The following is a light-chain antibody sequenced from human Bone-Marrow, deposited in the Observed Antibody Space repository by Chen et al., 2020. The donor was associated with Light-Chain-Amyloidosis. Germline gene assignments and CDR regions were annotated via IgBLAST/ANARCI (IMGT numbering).Light chain of an antibody. CDR3: SSYTSLVVV. J-gene: IGLJ2*01. Sequence: QSALPQPPSACGSPGPPATISCTRTSINVGGYTYVSWYQQYPGKAPQLMIYEVSQRPSGVPDRFSGSKSGITASLTVSGLQAEDEADYYCSSYTSLVVVFGGGTKLTVL. CDR1: SINVGGYTY. V-gene: IGLV2-8*01. CDR2: EVS.